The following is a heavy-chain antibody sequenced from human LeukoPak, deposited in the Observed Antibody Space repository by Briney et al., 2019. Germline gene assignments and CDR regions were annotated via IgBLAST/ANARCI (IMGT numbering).Heavy chain of an antibody. V-gene: IGHV1-18*01. CDR1: GYTFTSYS. D-gene: IGHD2-15*01. Sequence: GASVKVSCKASGYTFTSYSISWVRQAPGQGLEWMGWISAYNGNTIYAQKVKGRVTMTTDTSTSTAYMERRSLKSDDTAVYYCARASYCSGGSCYSDYWGQGTLVTVSS. J-gene: IGHJ4*02. CDR2: ISAYNGNT. CDR3: ARASYCSGGSCYSDY.